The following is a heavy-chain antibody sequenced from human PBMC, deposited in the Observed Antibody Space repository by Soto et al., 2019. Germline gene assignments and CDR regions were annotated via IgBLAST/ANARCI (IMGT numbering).Heavy chain of an antibody. V-gene: IGHV1-2*02. CDR3: ARDLDSSSWYDY. D-gene: IGHD6-13*01. Sequence: ASVKVSCKASGYTFTGYYMHWVRQAPGQGLEWMGWINPNSGGTNYAQKFQGRVTMTRDTSISTAYMELSRLRSDDTAVYYCARDLDSSSWYDYWGHGTLVTVSS. J-gene: IGHJ5*01. CDR1: GYTFTGYY. CDR2: INPNSGGT.